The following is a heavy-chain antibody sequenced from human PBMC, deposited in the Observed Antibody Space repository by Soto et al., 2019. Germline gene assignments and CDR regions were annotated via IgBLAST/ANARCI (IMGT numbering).Heavy chain of an antibody. CDR3: ARDGDVNTGFGKDY. CDR1: GFPFSSYG. J-gene: IGHJ4*02. V-gene: IGHV3-33*01. Sequence: PGGSLRLSCAASGFPFSSYGMHWVRQAPGKGLEWVAFIWHDGGNKFYAESVKGRFTISRDNSKNTLYLQMTSLSAEDTAMYYCARDGDVNTGFGKDYWGQGTLVTVSS. D-gene: IGHD3-16*01. CDR2: IWHDGGNK.